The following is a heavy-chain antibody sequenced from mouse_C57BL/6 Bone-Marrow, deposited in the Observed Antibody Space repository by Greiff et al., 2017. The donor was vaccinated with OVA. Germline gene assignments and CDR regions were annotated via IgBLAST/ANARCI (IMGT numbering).Heavy chain of an antibody. J-gene: IGHJ1*03. D-gene: IGHD1-1*01. CDR1: GFTFHDDY. Sequence: VQLQQSGAELVRPGASVKLSCTASGFTFHDDYMPLVHQRPEQGLEWIGWIDPANGNTKYAPKFPGKATITADTSSNTAYLQVSSLTSEDTAIYYGDRVGNGKENWDIDVWGTGTTGTDSS. CDR3: DRVGNGKENWDIDV. V-gene: IGHV14-3*01. CDR2: IDPANGNT.